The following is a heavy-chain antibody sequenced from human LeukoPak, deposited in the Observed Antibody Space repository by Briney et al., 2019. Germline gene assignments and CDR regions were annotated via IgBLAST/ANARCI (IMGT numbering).Heavy chain of an antibody. CDR2: ITGSGGST. J-gene: IGHJ3*02. D-gene: IGHD3-10*01. V-gene: IGHV3-23*01. CDR1: GFTFSNYG. CDR3: AKEGFGEPYAFDI. Sequence: GGSLRLSCAASGFTFSNYGLSWVRQAPGKGLEWVSGITGSGGSTYYADSVKGRFTISRDNSKNTLYLQMNSLRAEDTAVYYCAKEGFGEPYAFDIWGQGTMVTVSS.